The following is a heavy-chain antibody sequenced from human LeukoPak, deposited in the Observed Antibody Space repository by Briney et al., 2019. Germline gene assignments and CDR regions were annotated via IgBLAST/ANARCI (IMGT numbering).Heavy chain of an antibody. V-gene: IGHV3-64*01. Sequence: GGSLRLSCAASGFTFSTYAMHWVRQAPGKGLEYVSTIISNGGSTYYANSVEGRFIISRDNSKSTLYLQMGSLRAEDMAVYYCARSADSWSGYEHYYFHYWGQGTLVTVSS. D-gene: IGHD3-3*01. CDR2: IISNGGST. J-gene: IGHJ4*02. CDR1: GFTFSTYA. CDR3: ARSADSWSGYEHYYFHY.